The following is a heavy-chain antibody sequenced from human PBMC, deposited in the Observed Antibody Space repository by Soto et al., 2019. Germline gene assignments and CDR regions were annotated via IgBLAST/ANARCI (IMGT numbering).Heavy chain of an antibody. V-gene: IGHV1-8*01. CDR1: GYTFTSYD. D-gene: IGHD3-10*01. CDR2: MNPNSGNT. CDR3: ARGINYYASGDDAFDI. J-gene: IGHJ3*02. Sequence: QVQLVQSGAEVKKPGASVKVSCKASGYTFTSYDINWVRQATGQGREWRGWMNPNSGNTGYAQKFQGRVTMTRNTSISTAYMELISLRSEDTAVYYCARGINYYASGDDAFDIWGQGTMVTVSS.